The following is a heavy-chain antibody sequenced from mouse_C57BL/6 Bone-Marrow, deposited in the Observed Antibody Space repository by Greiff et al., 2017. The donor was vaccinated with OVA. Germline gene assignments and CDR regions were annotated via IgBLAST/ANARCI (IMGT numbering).Heavy chain of an antibody. V-gene: IGHV1-42*01. CDR1: GYSFTGYY. CDR2: INPSTGGT. Sequence: EVQLVESGPELVKPGASVKISCKASGYSFTGYYMNWVKQSPEKSLEWIGEINPSTGGTTYNQKFKAKATLTVDKSSSTAYMQLKSLTSEDSAVYYCANYGNYSYWGQGTTLTVSS. D-gene: IGHD2-1*01. CDR3: ANYGNYSY. J-gene: IGHJ2*01.